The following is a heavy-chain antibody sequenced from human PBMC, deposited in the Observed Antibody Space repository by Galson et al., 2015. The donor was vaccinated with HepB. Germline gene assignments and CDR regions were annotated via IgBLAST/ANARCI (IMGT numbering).Heavy chain of an antibody. CDR2: IIPILNIT. Sequence: SVKVSCKASGGTFRTSTINWVRQAPGQGLEWVGRIIPILNITNYAQKFQGRFTITADKSTNTAYTELTSLRPDDTALFYCAREWHYDSAGHHDSWGQCTLVTVSS. CDR3: AREWHYDSAGHHDS. V-gene: IGHV1-69*04. CDR1: GGTFRTST. J-gene: IGHJ4*02. D-gene: IGHD3-22*01.